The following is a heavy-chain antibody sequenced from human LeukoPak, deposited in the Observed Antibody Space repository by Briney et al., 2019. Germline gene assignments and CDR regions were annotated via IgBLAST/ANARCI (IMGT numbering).Heavy chain of an antibody. CDR2: IYTSGST. J-gene: IGHJ4*02. CDR3: ARGLHSAFDY. Sequence: SETLSLTCTVSGGSISSGSYYWSWIRQPAGKGLEWIGRIYTSGSTNYNPSLKSRVTISVDTSKNQFSLKLSSVTAADTAVYYCARGLHSAFDYWGQGTLVTVSS. CDR1: GGSISSGSYY. D-gene: IGHD3-16*01. V-gene: IGHV4-61*02.